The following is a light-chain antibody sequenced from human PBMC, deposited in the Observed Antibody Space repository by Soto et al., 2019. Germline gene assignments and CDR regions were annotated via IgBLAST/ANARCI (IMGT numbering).Light chain of an antibody. CDR3: QQYGGVPYT. V-gene: IGKV3-20*01. Sequence: EIVLTQSPGTLSLSSGQRATLSCRASESISRDYLAWYQQRLGQAPRLFIYGASSGATGIPDRFSGSGSGTDFTLTISRLEPEDFAIYYCQQYGGVPYTFGQGTKLEIK. J-gene: IGKJ2*01. CDR2: GAS. CDR1: ESISRDY.